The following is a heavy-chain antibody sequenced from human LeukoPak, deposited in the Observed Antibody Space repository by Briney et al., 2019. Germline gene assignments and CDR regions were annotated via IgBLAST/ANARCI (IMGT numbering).Heavy chain of an antibody. Sequence: GGSLRLSCAASGFTFSSYSMNWVRQAPGKGLEWVSSISSSSSYIYYADSVKGRFTISRDNAKNSLYLQMNSLRAEDTAVYYCARVHKWELTNTHYYYYYYYMDVWGKGTTVTVSS. V-gene: IGHV3-21*01. D-gene: IGHD1-26*01. CDR1: GFTFSSYS. J-gene: IGHJ6*03. CDR2: ISSSSSYI. CDR3: ARVHKWELTNTHYYYYYYYMDV.